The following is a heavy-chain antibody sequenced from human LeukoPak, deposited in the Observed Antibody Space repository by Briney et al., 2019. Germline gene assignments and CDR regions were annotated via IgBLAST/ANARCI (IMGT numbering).Heavy chain of an antibody. V-gene: IGHV1-8*02. J-gene: IGHJ4*02. D-gene: IGHD5-18*01. CDR3: ARAFLIYSYGSDY. CDR1: GYTFTSYG. Sequence: GASVKVSCKASGYTFTSYGISWVRQAPGQGLEWMGWMNPNSGNTGYAQKFQGRVTMTRNTSISTAYMELSSLRSEDTAVYYCARAFLIYSYGSDYWGQGTLVTVSS. CDR2: MNPNSGNT.